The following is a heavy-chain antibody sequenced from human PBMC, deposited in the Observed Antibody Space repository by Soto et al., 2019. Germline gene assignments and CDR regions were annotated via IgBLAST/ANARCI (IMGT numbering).Heavy chain of an antibody. CDR1: GFTFSRYG. J-gene: IGHJ4*02. V-gene: IGHV3-30*18. CDR3: TKAMDPYYDTSVCFCY. CDR2: IPYDGSNK. Sequence: QVQLVESGGGVVQPGRSLRLSCAASGFTFSRYGTHWVRQAPGKGLEWVAVIPYDGSNKYYADSVEGRFTIARDNSKNTKYLQMNTLRAAYTAIYYWTKAMDPYYDTSVCFCYWGQGTMVTVSS. D-gene: IGHD3-22*01.